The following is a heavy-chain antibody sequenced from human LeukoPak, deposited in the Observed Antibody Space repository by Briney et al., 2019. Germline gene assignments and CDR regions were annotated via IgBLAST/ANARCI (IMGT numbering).Heavy chain of an antibody. Sequence: GGALRLSCAASGFTFSNYWMHWVRQAPGKGVVWVSRINSDGSSTSYADSVKGRFTISRDNAKNTLYLQMNSLRAAHTAVYYCASLAAEITFGGVIVIPSAFDIWGQGTMVTVSS. D-gene: IGHD3-16*02. V-gene: IGHV3-74*01. J-gene: IGHJ3*02. CDR1: GFTFSNYW. CDR3: ASLAAEITFGGVIVIPSAFDI. CDR2: INSDGSST.